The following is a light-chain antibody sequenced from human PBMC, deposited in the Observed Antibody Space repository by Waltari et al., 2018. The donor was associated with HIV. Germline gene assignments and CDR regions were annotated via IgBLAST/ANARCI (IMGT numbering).Light chain of an antibody. CDR2: WAS. CDR1: PSILYSSNNRNY. Sequence: DIVMTQSPDSLAVSLGERATINCKSSPSILYSSNNRNYLAWYQQKPGQPPKLLIYWASMRESGVPDRFSGSESGTDFTLTITSLQAEDVAVYYCQQYYSPPWTFGQGTKVEIK. J-gene: IGKJ1*01. V-gene: IGKV4-1*01. CDR3: QQYYSPPWT.